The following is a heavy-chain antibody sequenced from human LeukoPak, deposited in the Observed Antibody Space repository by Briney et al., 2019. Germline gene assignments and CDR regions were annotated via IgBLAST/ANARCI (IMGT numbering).Heavy chain of an antibody. V-gene: IGHV4-34*01. D-gene: IGHD2-2*01. Sequence: SETLSLTCAVYGGSFSGYYWSWIRQPPGKGLEWIGEINHSGSTNYNPSLKSRVTISVDTSKNQFSLKLSSVTAADTAVYYCAREIPRGYCSSTSCYVDYWGQGTLVTVSS. CDR2: INHSGST. J-gene: IGHJ4*02. CDR1: GGSFSGYY. CDR3: AREIPRGYCSSTSCYVDY.